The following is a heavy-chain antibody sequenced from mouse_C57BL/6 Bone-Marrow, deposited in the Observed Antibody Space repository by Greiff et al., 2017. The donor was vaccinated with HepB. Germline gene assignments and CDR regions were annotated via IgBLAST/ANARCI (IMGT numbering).Heavy chain of an antibody. V-gene: IGHV10-3*01. J-gene: IGHJ4*01. CDR2: IRSKSSNYAT. CDR1: GFTFNTYA. Sequence: EVQLQESGGGLVQPKGSLKLSCAASGFTFNTYAMHWVRQAPGKGLEWVARIRSKSSNYATYYADSVKDRFTISRDDSQSMLYLQMNNLKTEDTAMYYCVRREGGMDGYYDYAMDYWGQGTSVTVSS. CDR3: VRREGGMDGYYDYAMDY. D-gene: IGHD2-3*01.